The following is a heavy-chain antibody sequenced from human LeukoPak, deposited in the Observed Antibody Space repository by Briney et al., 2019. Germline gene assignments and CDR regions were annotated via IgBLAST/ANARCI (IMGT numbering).Heavy chain of an antibody. CDR1: GFTFSSYA. D-gene: IGHD6-19*01. CDR3: ARVKWLSGFDY. J-gene: IGHJ4*02. V-gene: IGHV3-21*01. Sequence: GGSLRLSCAASGFTFSSYAMSWVRQAPGKGLEWVSSISSSSSYIYYADSVKGRFTISRDNAKNSLYLQMNSLRAEDTAVYYCARVKWLSGFDYWGQGTLVTVSS. CDR2: ISSSSSYI.